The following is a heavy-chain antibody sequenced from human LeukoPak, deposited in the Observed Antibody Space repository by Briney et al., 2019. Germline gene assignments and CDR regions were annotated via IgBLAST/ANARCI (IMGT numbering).Heavy chain of an antibody. D-gene: IGHD4-23*01. CDR1: GGSISTSIYY. J-gene: IGHJ5*02. CDR2: INYSGST. Sequence: PSETLSLTCTVSGGSISTSIYYWGWVRQPPGKGLEWIGSINYSGSTYYNPSLKSRVAISVDTSKNQFSLKLSSVTAADTAVYYCARVLLVTRGHSWLDPWGQGTLVTVSS. CDR3: ARVLLVTRGHSWLDP. V-gene: IGHV4-39*01.